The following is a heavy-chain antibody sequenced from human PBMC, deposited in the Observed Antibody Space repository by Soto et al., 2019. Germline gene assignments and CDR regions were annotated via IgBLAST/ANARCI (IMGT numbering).Heavy chain of an antibody. CDR1: GFTVSGNY. CDR2: LYSDGSA. D-gene: IGHD3-3*01. CDR3: AKQPYYDFWSGYNYGMDV. J-gene: IGHJ6*02. Sequence: EVQLVESGGGLIQPGGSLRLSCAASGFTVSGNYMNWVRQAPGKGLEWVSILYSDGSAYYADSVKGRFTISRDISKNTLYLQMNSLRAEDTAVYYCAKQPYYDFWSGYNYGMDVWGQGTTVTVS. V-gene: IGHV3-53*01.